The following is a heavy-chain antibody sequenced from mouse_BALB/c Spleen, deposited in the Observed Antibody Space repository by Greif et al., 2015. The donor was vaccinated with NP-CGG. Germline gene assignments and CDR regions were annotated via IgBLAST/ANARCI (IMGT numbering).Heavy chain of an antibody. V-gene: IGHV1-9*01. CDR1: GYTFSSYW. CDR2: ILPGSGST. Sequence: QVQLQQSGAELMKPGASVKISCKATGYTFSSYWIEWVKQRPGHGLEWIGEILPGSGSTNYNEKFEGKATFTADTSSNTAYMQLSSLTSEDSAVYYCARRRGNFSWFAYWGQGTLVTVSA. CDR3: ARRRGNFSWFAY. D-gene: IGHD2-1*01. J-gene: IGHJ3*01.